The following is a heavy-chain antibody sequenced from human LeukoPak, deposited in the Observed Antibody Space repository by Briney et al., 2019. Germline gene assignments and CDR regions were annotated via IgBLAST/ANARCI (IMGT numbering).Heavy chain of an antibody. Sequence: SGGSLRLSCAASGFTFSSYAMSWVRQAPGKGPEWVSGIRGSGGSTNYADSVKGRFTISRDNSKNTLYLQMNSLRAEDTAVYYCAKGGRSSSWYYLLDYWGQGTLVTVSS. CDR2: IRGSGGST. J-gene: IGHJ4*02. V-gene: IGHV3-23*01. D-gene: IGHD6-13*01. CDR1: GFTFSSYA. CDR3: AKGGRSSSWYYLLDY.